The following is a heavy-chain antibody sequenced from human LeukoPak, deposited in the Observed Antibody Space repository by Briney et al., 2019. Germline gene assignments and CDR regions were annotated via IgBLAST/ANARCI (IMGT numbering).Heavy chain of an antibody. CDR2: IYYSGST. J-gene: IGHJ4*02. CDR3: ARLSGSYFDL. D-gene: IGHD1-26*01. Sequence: SETLSLTCTVSGGSISSSSYYWGWIRQPPGKGLEWIGSIYYSGSTYYNPSLKSRVTISVDTSKNQFSLKLSSVTAAGTAVYYCARLSGSYFDLWGQGTLVTVSS. V-gene: IGHV4-39*01. CDR1: GGSISSSSYY.